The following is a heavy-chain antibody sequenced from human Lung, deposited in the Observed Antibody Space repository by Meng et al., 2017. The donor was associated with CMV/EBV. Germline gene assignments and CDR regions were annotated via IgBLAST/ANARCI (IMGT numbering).Heavy chain of an antibody. D-gene: IGHD6-6*01. CDR1: EITLSSYS. V-gene: IGHV3-21*01. CDR3: ALMAYSSSSGAFDI. Sequence: GGSLRLXXAASEITLSSYSMNWVRQAPGKRLEWVSSISTSGSYRYYADSAKGRFTISRDNAKNSLYLQMNSLRVEDTAVYYCALMAYSSSSGAFDIWGRGXMVTVSS. CDR2: ISTSGSYR. J-gene: IGHJ3*02.